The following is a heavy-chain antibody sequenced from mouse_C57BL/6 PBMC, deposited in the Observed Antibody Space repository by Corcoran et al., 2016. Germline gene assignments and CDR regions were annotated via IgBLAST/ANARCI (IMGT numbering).Heavy chain of an antibody. D-gene: IGHD2-4*01. J-gene: IGHJ2*01. V-gene: IGHV1-26*01. CDR1: GYTFTDYY. Sequence: EVQLQQSGPELVKPGASVKISCKASGYTFTDYYMNWVKQSQGKSLEWIGDINPNNGGTSYNQKIKGKATWTVDKSSSTAYMELRSLTSEDYAVYYWARRGDYYDYPYFDYWGQGTTLTVSS. CDR2: INPNNGGT. CDR3: ARRGDYYDYPYFDY.